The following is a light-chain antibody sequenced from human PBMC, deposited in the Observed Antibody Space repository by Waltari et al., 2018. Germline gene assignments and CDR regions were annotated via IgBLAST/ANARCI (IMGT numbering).Light chain of an antibody. CDR2: NAN. V-gene: IGLV8-61*01. Sequence: YQQTPGHAPLTRLCNANTRSSGVTHRCPCSFLGNTSALTIPGAQADDESDYYCALYMGRGIWLFGGGTRLTVL. J-gene: IGLJ3*02. CDR3: ALYMGRGIWL.